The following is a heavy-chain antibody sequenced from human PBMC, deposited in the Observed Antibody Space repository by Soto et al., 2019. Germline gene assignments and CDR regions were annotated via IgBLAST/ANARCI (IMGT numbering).Heavy chain of an antibody. CDR2: LYYSGSN. J-gene: IGHJ6*02. CDR1: GFTVSRNY. V-gene: IGHV4-30-4*08. Sequence: LRLSCAASGFTVSRNYVSWVRQAPGKGLEWIGYLYYSGSNYYNPSLKSRVTISVDTSKNQFSLKRSSGTAADTAVYYCARVRSYYYYGMDVWGQGTTVTVSS. D-gene: IGHD4-17*01. CDR3: ARVRSYYYYGMDV.